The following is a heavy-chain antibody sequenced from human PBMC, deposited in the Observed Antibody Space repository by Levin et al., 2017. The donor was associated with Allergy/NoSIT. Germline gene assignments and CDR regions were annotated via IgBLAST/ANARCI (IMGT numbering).Heavy chain of an antibody. V-gene: IGHV4-4*02. Sequence: PSETLSLTCAVSGGSISSSNWWSWVRQPPGKGLEWIGEIYHSGSTNYNPSLKSRVTISVDKSKNQFSLKLSSVTAADTAVYYCARAKGRGVNYYGAGSWDYWGQGTLVTVSS. J-gene: IGHJ4*02. CDR3: ARAKGRGVNYYGAGSWDY. CDR2: IYHSGST. CDR1: GGSISSSNW. D-gene: IGHD3-10*01.